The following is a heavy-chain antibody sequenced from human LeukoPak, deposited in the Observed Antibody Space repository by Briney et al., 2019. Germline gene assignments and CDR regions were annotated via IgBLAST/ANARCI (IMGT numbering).Heavy chain of an antibody. Sequence: SETLSLTCTVSGRSISSYYWSWIRQPPGKGLEWIGYIYYSGSTNYNPSLKSRVTISVDTSKNQFSLKLSSVTAADTAVYYCARFRGYGDSDVRDNWFDPWGQGTLVTVSS. CDR2: IYYSGST. D-gene: IGHD4-17*01. CDR3: ARFRGYGDSDVRDNWFDP. J-gene: IGHJ5*02. CDR1: GRSISSYY. V-gene: IGHV4-59*01.